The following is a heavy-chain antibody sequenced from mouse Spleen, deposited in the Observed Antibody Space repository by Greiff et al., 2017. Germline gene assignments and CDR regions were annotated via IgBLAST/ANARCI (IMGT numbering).Heavy chain of an antibody. CDR1: GYTFTDYY. CDR2: IYPGSGNT. Sequence: VQLQQSGAELVRPGASVKLSCKASGYTFTDYYINWVKQRPGQGLEWIARIYPGSGNTYYNEKFKGKATLTAEKSSSTAYMQLSSLTSEDSAVYFCASGSPWFAYWGQGTLVTVSA. J-gene: IGHJ3*01. V-gene: IGHV1-76*01. CDR3: ASGSPWFAY.